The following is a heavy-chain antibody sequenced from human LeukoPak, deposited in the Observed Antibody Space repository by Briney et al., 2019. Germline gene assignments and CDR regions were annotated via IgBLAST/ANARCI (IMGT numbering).Heavy chain of an antibody. CDR2: IKSKTGGGTT. CDR1: VFTFSNAW. V-gene: IGHV3-15*01. J-gene: IGHJ4*02. D-gene: IGHD5-18*01. Sequence: GGSLRLSCAASVFTFSNAWMSWVRQAPGKGLEWVGRIKSKTGGGTTDYAAPAKGRFTISRDDSKNTLYLQMNSLKTEDTAVYYCTTDQGTADYWGQGTLVTVSS. CDR3: TTDQGTADY.